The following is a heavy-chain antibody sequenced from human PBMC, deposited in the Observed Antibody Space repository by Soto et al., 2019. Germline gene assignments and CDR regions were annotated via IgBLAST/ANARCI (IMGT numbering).Heavy chain of an antibody. Sequence: ASVKVSCKASGYTFTSYAMHWVRQAPGQRLEWMGWINAGNGNTKYSQKFQGRVTITRDTSASTAYMELSSLRSEGTAAYYCASTAPELGYSSSWWRHYYGMDVWGQGTTVTVSS. CDR1: GYTFTSYA. J-gene: IGHJ6*02. CDR2: INAGNGNT. CDR3: ASTAPELGYSSSWWRHYYGMDV. V-gene: IGHV1-3*01. D-gene: IGHD6-13*01.